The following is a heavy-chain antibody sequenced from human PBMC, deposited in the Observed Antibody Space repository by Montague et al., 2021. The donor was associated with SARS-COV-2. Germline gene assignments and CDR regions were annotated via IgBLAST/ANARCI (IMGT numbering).Heavy chain of an antibody. CDR1: GFTFSSYS. V-gene: IGHV3-21*01. CDR3: ARAGTYYDILTGYAELGYFDY. D-gene: IGHD3-9*01. J-gene: IGHJ4*02. Sequence: SLRLSCAASGFTFSSYSMNWVRQAPGKGLEWVSSISSSSSYIYYADSVKGRFTISRDNAKNSLHLQMNSLRAEDTAVYYCARAGTYYDILTGYAELGYFDYWGQGTLVTVSS. CDR2: ISSSSSYI.